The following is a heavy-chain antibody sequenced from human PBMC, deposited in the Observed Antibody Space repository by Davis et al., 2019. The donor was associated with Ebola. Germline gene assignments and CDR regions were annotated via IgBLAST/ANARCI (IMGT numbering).Heavy chain of an antibody. CDR2: ISWNSGSI. J-gene: IGHJ4*02. CDR3: ARAVIGFPPDY. D-gene: IGHD2/OR15-2a*01. CDR1: GFTFDDYA. V-gene: IGHV3-9*01. Sequence: PGGSLRLSCAASGFTFDDYAMHWVRQAPGKGLEWVSGISWNSGSIGYADSVKGRFTISRDNSKNTLYLQMNSLRAEDTAVYYCARAVIGFPPDYWGQGTLVTVSS.